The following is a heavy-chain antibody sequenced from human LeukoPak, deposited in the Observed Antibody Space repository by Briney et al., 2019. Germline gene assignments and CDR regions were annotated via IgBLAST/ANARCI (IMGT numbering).Heavy chain of an antibody. Sequence: GGSLRLSCGASGFAFGSYAMSWVRQTPGKGLEWVSAISGSGGNTYHAASVKGRFTISRDNSKNTLYLQMNSLRAEDTTVYYCAKGSAYYYDSSGYYYWGQGTLVTVSS. CDR1: GFAFGSYA. CDR3: AKGSAYYYDSSGYYY. D-gene: IGHD3-22*01. J-gene: IGHJ4*02. CDR2: ISGSGGNT. V-gene: IGHV3-23*01.